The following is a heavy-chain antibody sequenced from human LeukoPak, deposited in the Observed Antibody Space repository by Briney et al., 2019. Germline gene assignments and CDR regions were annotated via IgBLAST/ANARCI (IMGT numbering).Heavy chain of an antibody. D-gene: IGHD3-10*01. CDR2: IDPDGSEK. J-gene: IGHJ4*02. CDR1: GFTFNSYW. Sequence: GGSLRLSCAASGFTFNSYWMSSVRQAPGKGLEWVANIDPDGSEKQYEDSVKGRFTTSRDNAKNSLYLQMNSLRAEDTAIYYCARIYYFGDNNWRYFDNWGQGTLVTVSS. CDR3: ARIYYFGDNNWRYFDN. V-gene: IGHV3-7*01.